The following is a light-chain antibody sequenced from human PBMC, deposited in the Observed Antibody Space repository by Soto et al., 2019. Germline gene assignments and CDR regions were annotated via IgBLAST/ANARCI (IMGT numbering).Light chain of an antibody. CDR1: QSISSW. Sequence: DIQMTQSPSTLSASVGDRVTITCRASQSISSWLAWYQQKPGKAPKLLIYDASSLESGVPSRFSGSGSGTEFTLTIRSLQPDDFATYYCQQYNSWTFGQGTKWISN. CDR3: QQYNSWT. CDR2: DAS. V-gene: IGKV1-5*01. J-gene: IGKJ1*01.